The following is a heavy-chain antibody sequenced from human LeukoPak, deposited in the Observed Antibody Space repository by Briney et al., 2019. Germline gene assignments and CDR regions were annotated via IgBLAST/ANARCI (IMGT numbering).Heavy chain of an antibody. CDR2: IYYSGST. Sequence: SETLSLTCTVSGGSISSYYWSWIRQPPGKGLEWIGYIYYSGSTNYNPSLKSRVTISVDTSKNQFSLRLSSVTAADTAVYYCASWGDYYGSGHRNAFDIWGQGTMVTVSS. V-gene: IGHV4-59*01. CDR3: ASWGDYYGSGHRNAFDI. J-gene: IGHJ3*02. D-gene: IGHD3-10*01. CDR1: GGSISSYY.